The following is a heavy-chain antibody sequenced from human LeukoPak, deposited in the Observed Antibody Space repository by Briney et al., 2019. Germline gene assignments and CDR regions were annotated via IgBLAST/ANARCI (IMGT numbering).Heavy chain of an antibody. CDR2: IRSKANSYAT. V-gene: IGHV3-73*01. CDR3: AKELAVAGPFDY. CDR1: GFTFSGSA. D-gene: IGHD6-19*01. Sequence: GGSLRLSCAASGFTFSGSAMHWVRQASGKGLEWVGRIRSKANSYATAYAASVKGRFTISRDNSKNTLYLQMNSLRAEDTAVYYCAKELAVAGPFDYWGRGTLVTVSS. J-gene: IGHJ4*02.